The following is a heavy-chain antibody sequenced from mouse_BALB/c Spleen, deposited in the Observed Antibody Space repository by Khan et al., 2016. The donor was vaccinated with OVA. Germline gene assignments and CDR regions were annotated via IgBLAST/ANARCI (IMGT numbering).Heavy chain of an antibody. V-gene: IGHV3-2*02. CDR1: GYSITSEYA. CDR2: INYSGNT. J-gene: IGHJ3*01. CDR3: ARKDYYDYDPFPY. D-gene: IGHD2-4*01. Sequence: VQLQQSGPGLVKPSQSLSLTCTDTGYSITSEYAWNWIRQFPGNKLEWMGYINYSGNTRFNPSLKSRTSITRDTSKNQFFLQLNSVTTEDTATYYCARKDYYDYDPFPYWGQGTLVTVSA.